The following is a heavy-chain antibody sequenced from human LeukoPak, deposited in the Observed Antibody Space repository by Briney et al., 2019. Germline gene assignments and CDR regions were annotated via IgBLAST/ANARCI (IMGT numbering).Heavy chain of an antibody. V-gene: IGHV4-38-2*02. J-gene: IGHJ4*02. CDR3: ASYDSSGYYYGY. CDR1: GYSISSGHY. Sequence: PSETLSLTCTVSGYSISSGHYWGWIRQPPGKGLEWIGSIYHSGSTYYNPSLKSRVTISVDTSKNQFSLKLSSVTAADTVVYYCASYDSSGYYYGYWGQGTLVTVSS. D-gene: IGHD3-22*01. CDR2: IYHSGST.